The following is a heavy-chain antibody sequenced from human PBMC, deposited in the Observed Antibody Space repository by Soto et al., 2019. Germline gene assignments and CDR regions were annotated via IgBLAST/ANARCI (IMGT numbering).Heavy chain of an antibody. CDR3: ARSMVRGGNDAFDI. J-gene: IGHJ3*02. V-gene: IGHV3-13*04. Sequence: GGSLRLSCAASGFTFSSYDMHWVRQATGKGLEWVSGIGTAGVAYYPGSVKGRFTISRENAKNSLYLQMNSLRAGDTAVYYCARSMVRGGNDAFDIWGQGTMVTVSS. CDR2: IGTAGVA. D-gene: IGHD3-10*01. CDR1: GFTFSSYD.